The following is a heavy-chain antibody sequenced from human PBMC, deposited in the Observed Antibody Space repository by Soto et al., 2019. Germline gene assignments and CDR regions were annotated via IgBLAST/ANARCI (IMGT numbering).Heavy chain of an antibody. CDR1: GYTFTSYG. CDR2: ISAYNGNT. Sequence: ASVKVSCKASGYTFTSYGISWVRQAPGQGLEWMGWISAYNGNTNYAQKLQGRVTMTTDTSTSTAHMELRSLRSDDTAVYYCARDTERWLLSHDYWGQGTLVTVSS. V-gene: IGHV1-18*01. D-gene: IGHD2-15*01. J-gene: IGHJ4*02. CDR3: ARDTERWLLSHDY.